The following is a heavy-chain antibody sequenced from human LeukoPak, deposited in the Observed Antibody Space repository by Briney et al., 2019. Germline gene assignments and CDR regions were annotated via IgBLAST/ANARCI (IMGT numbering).Heavy chain of an antibody. CDR1: GFSLSTSGVG. J-gene: IGHJ4*02. Sequence: SGPTLVKPTQTLTLTCTFSGFSLSTSGVGVGWIRQPPGKALEWLALIYWNDDKRYSPSLKSRLTITKDTSKNQVVLTMTNMDPVDTATYYCAHLRYCSSTSCYLYFYYWGQGTLVTVSS. CDR3: AHLRYCSSTSCYLYFYY. V-gene: IGHV2-5*01. CDR2: IYWNDDK. D-gene: IGHD2-2*01.